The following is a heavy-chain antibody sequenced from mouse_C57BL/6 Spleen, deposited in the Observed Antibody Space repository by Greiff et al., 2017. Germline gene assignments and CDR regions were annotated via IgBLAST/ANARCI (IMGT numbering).Heavy chain of an antibody. V-gene: IGHV14-4*01. CDR3: TTSAAYYSNFWYFDV. CDR1: GFNIKDDY. Sequence: VQLQQSGAELVRPGASVKLSCTASGFNIKDDYMHWVKQRPEQGLEWIGWIDPENGDTEYASKFQGKATITAATSSNTAYLQLSSLTSEDTAVYYCTTSAAYYSNFWYFDVWGTGTTVTVSS. J-gene: IGHJ1*03. D-gene: IGHD2-5*01. CDR2: IDPENGDT.